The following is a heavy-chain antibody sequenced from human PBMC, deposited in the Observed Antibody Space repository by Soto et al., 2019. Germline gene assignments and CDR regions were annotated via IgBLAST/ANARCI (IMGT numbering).Heavy chain of an antibody. J-gene: IGHJ5*02. D-gene: IGHD2-8*02. CDR3: GRYLLVGVISFDP. CDR2: IQSDGSKK. V-gene: IGHV3-33*05. CDR1: GFIFTTYG. Sequence: QVQMVESGGGVVQPGRSLTLSCVTSGFIFTTYGMHWVRQAPGKGLDWVAAIQSDGSKKYYADSVKGRFTISRDDSKNTLYLHMTSLTAEDPPVFYCGRYLLVGVISFDPWGQGTLVTVSS.